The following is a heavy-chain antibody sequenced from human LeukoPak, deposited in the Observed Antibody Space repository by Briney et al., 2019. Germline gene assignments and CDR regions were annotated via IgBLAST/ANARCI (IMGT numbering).Heavy chain of an antibody. CDR2: INHSGST. J-gene: IGHJ3*02. Sequence: PSETLSLTCAVYGGSFSGYYWSWIRQPPGKGLEWIGEINHSGSTNYNPSLKSRVTISVDTSKNQFSLKLSSVTAADTAVYYCARRQGAFDICGQGTMVTVSS. CDR1: GGSFSGYY. CDR3: ARRQGAFDI. V-gene: IGHV4-34*01.